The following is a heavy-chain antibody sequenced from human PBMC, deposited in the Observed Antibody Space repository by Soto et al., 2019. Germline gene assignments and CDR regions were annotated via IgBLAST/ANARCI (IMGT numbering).Heavy chain of an antibody. V-gene: IGHV3-74*01. CDR3: ARGYCSSTCWFDP. Sequence: EVQLVESGGGLVQPGGSLRLSCAASGFTFSSYWMHWVRQAPGKGLEWVSRINSDGSSTSYADSVKGRFTISRDNAKNTLYLQMNSLRAEDTAVYYCARGYCSSTCWFDPWGQGTLVTVSS. D-gene: IGHD2-2*01. CDR2: INSDGSST. CDR1: GFTFSSYW. J-gene: IGHJ5*02.